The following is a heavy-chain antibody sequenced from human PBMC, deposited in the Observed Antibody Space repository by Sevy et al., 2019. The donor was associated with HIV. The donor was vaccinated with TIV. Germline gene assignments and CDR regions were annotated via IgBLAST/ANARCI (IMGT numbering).Heavy chain of an antibody. D-gene: IGHD3-22*01. Sequence: ASVKVSCKVSGYTLTKLGMHWVRQAPGKGLECMRSFDPEDGETIYAQKFQGRLTMTEDTSTDTAYMDLSSLRSEDTAVYFCATTKDYYESSGSPFDYWGQGTVVTVSS. CDR3: ATTKDYYESSGSPFDY. V-gene: IGHV1-24*01. CDR1: GYTLTKLG. CDR2: FDPEDGET. J-gene: IGHJ4*02.